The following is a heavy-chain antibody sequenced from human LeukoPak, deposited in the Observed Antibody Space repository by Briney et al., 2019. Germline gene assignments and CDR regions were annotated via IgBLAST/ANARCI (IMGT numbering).Heavy chain of an antibody. CDR2: IYPGESDT. Sequence: GESLKISCKGSGYSFTSYWIGWVRQMPGKGLEWMGIIYPGESDTRYSPSFQGQVTISADKSISTAYLQWSSLKASDTAMYYCARDPGRSGYDLADGNWFDPWGQGTLVTVSS. D-gene: IGHD5-12*01. CDR3: ARDPGRSGYDLADGNWFDP. CDR1: GYSFTSYW. J-gene: IGHJ5*02. V-gene: IGHV5-51*01.